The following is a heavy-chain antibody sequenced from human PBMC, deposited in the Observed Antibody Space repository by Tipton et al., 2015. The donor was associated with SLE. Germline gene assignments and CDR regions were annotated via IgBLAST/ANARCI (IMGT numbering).Heavy chain of an antibody. CDR1: GFTFGSYW. CDR3: AKVVKEPPSFAFDM. J-gene: IGHJ3*02. Sequence: LSLTCATSGFTFGSYWMTWVRQAPGKGLEWVANIKQDGSEKYYVDSVKGRFTISRDNTKNSLFLQMDSLRAEDTAVYYCAKVVKEPPSFAFDMWGQGTMVTVSS. D-gene: IGHD4-23*01. CDR2: IKQDGSEK. V-gene: IGHV3-7*01.